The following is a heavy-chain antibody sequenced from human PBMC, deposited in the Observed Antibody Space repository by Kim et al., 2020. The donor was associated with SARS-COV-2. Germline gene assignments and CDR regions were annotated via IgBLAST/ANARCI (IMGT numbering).Heavy chain of an antibody. CDR1: GFTFSSYW. CDR3: AREGPILPLYCSGGSCYSPFYYYYGMDV. Sequence: GGSLRLSCAASGFTFSSYWMSWVRQAPGKGLEWVANIKQDGSEKYYVDSVKGRFTISRDNAKNSLYLQMNSLRAEDTAVYYCAREGPILPLYCSGGSCYSPFYYYYGMDVWGQGTTVTVSS. J-gene: IGHJ6*02. D-gene: IGHD2-15*01. V-gene: IGHV3-7*03. CDR2: IKQDGSEK.